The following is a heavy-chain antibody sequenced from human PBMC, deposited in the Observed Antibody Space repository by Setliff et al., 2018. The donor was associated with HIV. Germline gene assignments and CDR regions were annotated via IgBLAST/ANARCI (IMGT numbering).Heavy chain of an antibody. CDR3: ARLSSYRSSSYYFDY. V-gene: IGHV4-39*01. CDR1: GDSISDTTYY. Sequence: PSETLSLTCSVSGDSISDTTYYWGWIRQPPGKGLEWIGNINRSGSTLYKPSLKSRVTMSVDTSKNQFSLKLNSVTAADTAVYHCARLSSYRSSSYYFDYWGQGALVTV. CDR2: INRSGST. J-gene: IGHJ4*02. D-gene: IGHD6-6*01.